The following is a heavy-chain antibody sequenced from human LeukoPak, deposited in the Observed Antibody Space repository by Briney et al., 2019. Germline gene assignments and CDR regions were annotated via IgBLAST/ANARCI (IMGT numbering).Heavy chain of an antibody. V-gene: IGHV1-69*05. D-gene: IGHD3-9*01. CDR2: IIPIFGTA. J-gene: IGHJ5*02. Sequence: SVKVSCKASGGTFSSYAISWVRQAPGQGLEWMGGIIPIFGTANYAQKFQGRVTMSTDTSTSTAYMELRSLRFDDTAIYYCAKDWHILTGRNCFDPWGQGTLVTVSS. CDR3: AKDWHILTGRNCFDP. CDR1: GGTFSSYA.